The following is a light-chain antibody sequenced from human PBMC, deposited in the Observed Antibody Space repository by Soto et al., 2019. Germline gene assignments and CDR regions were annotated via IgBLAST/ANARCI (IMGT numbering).Light chain of an antibody. CDR2: EVS. CDR1: SSDVDSYNR. Sequence: QSVLTQPPSVSGSPGQSVTISCTGTSSDVDSYNRVSWYQQPPGTAHQLMIYEVSNRPSGVPDRFSGSKSGNTASLTISGLQAEDEADYYCTSYTSSSTYVFGTGTKVTVL. J-gene: IGLJ1*01. V-gene: IGLV2-18*02. CDR3: TSYTSSSTYV.